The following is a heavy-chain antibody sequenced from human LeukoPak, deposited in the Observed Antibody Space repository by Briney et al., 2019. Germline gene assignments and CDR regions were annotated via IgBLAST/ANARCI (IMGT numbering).Heavy chain of an antibody. V-gene: IGHV3-11*01. CDR3: ASDIVATSGDF. D-gene: IGHD5-12*01. Sequence: PGGSLRLSCAASGFTSSDYYMSWIRQAPGKGLEWVAYITSSGDDIYYADSVKGRFTISRDNAKNALFLRMSSLRVEDTATYYCASDIVATSGDFWGQGTLVSVSS. CDR2: ITSSGDDI. J-gene: IGHJ4*02. CDR1: GFTSSDYY.